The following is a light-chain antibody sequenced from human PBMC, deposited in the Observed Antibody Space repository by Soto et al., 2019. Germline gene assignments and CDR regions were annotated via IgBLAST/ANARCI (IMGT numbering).Light chain of an antibody. CDR2: AAS. Sequence: DLQMTQSPSSLSASVGDRITITCRASENIARHLNWYQQKPGKAPNLLIYAASNLQNGVPLRFRGGGSGTDFTLTISNLQPEDFATYYCQQSYSTLSIPFGQGARLEIK. J-gene: IGKJ5*01. CDR3: QQSYSTLSIP. CDR1: ENIARH. V-gene: IGKV1-39*01.